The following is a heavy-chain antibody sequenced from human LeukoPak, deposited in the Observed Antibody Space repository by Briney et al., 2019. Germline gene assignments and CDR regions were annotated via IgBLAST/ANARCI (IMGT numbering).Heavy chain of an antibody. CDR1: GGSISIYY. V-gene: IGHV4-59*01. CDR3: ARGVPYYNFDRSKRVPLGFDY. Sequence: SETLSLTCTVSGGSISIYYWSWIRQPPGKGLEWLGYISYSGTADYNPSLKSRVTISVDMSKNQFSLKLSSMTAADTAVYYCARGVPYYNFDRSKRVPLGFDYWGQGTLVTVSS. D-gene: IGHD3-9*01. J-gene: IGHJ4*02. CDR2: ISYSGTA.